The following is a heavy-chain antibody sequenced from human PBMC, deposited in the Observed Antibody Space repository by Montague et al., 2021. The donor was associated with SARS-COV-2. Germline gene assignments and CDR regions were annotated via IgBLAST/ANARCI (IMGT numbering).Heavy chain of an antibody. Sequence: SETLSLTCTVSGGSISGNSYYWGWIRQPPGKGLQWIGGVHYGGSTYYNPSLKSRVTISVDTSKNQFSLKLSAVTAADTAVYYCARGAPTISMILVVMTGAGWYFDLWGRGTLVTVSS. CDR2: VHYGGST. J-gene: IGHJ2*01. CDR3: ARGAPTISMILVVMTGAGWYFDL. D-gene: IGHD3-22*01. CDR1: GGSISGNSYY. V-gene: IGHV4-39*07.